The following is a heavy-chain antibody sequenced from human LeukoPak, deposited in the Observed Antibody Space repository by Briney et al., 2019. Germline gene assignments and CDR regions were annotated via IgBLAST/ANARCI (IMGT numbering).Heavy chain of an antibody. J-gene: IGHJ5*02. Sequence: GASVKVFCKASGYTFTSYGISWVRQAPGQGLEWMGWISINRGNTNYAQKFQGRVSMTTDTSTSTAYMELRGLRSDDTAMYYCARDVGITVADSFDPWGQGTLVTVSS. CDR2: ISINRGNT. V-gene: IGHV1-18*01. CDR3: ARDVGITVADSFDP. CDR1: GYTFTSYG. D-gene: IGHD6-19*01.